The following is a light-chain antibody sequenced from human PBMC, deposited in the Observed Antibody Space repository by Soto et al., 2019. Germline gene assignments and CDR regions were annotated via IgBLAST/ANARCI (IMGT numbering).Light chain of an antibody. Sequence: IQMTQSPSSLSASVGDRVTIICRASQSISSYLNWYQQKPGKAPDLLIYAASSLQSGVPSRFSGSGSGTDFTLTISSLQPEDFATYYCLQDYNYPWTFGQGTKVDIK. CDR3: LQDYNYPWT. CDR2: AAS. V-gene: IGKV1-6*01. CDR1: QSISSY. J-gene: IGKJ1*01.